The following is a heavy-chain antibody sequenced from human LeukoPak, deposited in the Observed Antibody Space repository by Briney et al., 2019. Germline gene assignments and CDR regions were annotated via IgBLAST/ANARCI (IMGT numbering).Heavy chain of an antibody. CDR2: IYFSGGST. V-gene: IGHV4-59*01. CDR3: ARTSRHYYGSGSNLTPWPAGMDV. Sequence: PSETLSLTCTVSGGSMSGFFWTWIRQPPGKELEWIGSIYFSGGSTKYNPSLKSRLTISVDTSKRQFSLKLNSATAADTAVYYCARTSRHYYGSGSNLTPWPAGMDVWGQGTTVTVSS. J-gene: IGHJ6*02. D-gene: IGHD3-10*01. CDR1: GGSMSGFF.